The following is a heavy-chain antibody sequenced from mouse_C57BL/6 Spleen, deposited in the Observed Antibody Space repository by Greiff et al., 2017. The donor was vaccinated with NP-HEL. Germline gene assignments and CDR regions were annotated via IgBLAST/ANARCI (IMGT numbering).Heavy chain of an antibody. CDR3: ARHNYGSSHYYAMDY. D-gene: IGHD1-1*01. J-gene: IGHJ4*01. Sequence: VKLMESGPGLVAPSQSLSITCTVSGFSLTSYGVHWVRQPPGKGLEWLVVIWSDGSTTYNSALKSRLSISKDNSKSQVFLKMNSLQTDDTAMYYCARHNYGSSHYYAMDYWGQGTSVTVSS. CDR2: IWSDGST. CDR1: GFSLTSYG. V-gene: IGHV2-6-1*01.